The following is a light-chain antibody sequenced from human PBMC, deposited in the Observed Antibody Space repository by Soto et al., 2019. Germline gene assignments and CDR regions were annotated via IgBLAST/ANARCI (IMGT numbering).Light chain of an antibody. CDR1: QGISSY. V-gene: IGKV1-9*01. CDR2: AAS. J-gene: IGKJ2*01. Sequence: DIQLTQSPSFLSASVGDSVTITCLASQGISSYLAWYQQKPGKAPNLLIYAASTLQGGVPSRFSGSGYGTEFPLPISGLQPEDFATYYCQQLNSYSYTFVQGTKLEIK. CDR3: QQLNSYSYT.